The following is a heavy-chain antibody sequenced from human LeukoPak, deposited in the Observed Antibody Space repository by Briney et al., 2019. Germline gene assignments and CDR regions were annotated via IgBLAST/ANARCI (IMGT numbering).Heavy chain of an antibody. D-gene: IGHD3-16*01. Sequence: QPGRSLRLSCAASGFTFSSYAMHWVRQAPGKGLEWVAVISYDGSNKYYADSVKGRFTISRDNSKNTLYLQMNSLRAEDTAVYYCARSLFYREGGVTFDYWGQGTLVTVSS. CDR1: GFTFSSYA. CDR2: ISYDGSNK. V-gene: IGHV3-30-3*01. CDR3: ARSLFYREGGVTFDY. J-gene: IGHJ4*02.